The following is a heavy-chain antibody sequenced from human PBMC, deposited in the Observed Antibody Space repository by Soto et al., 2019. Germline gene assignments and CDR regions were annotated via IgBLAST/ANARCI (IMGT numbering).Heavy chain of an antibody. CDR3: ARRPRAVDTAMLRAFDI. J-gene: IGHJ3*02. V-gene: IGHV4-39*01. CDR2: IYYSGST. Sequence: QLQLQESGPGLVKPSETLSLTCTVSGGSISSSSYYWGWIRQPPGKGLEWIGSIYYSGSTYYNPSLKSRVTISVDTSKNQFSLKLSSVTAADTAVYYCARRPRAVDTAMLRAFDIWGQGTMVTVSS. D-gene: IGHD5-18*01. CDR1: GGSISSSSYY.